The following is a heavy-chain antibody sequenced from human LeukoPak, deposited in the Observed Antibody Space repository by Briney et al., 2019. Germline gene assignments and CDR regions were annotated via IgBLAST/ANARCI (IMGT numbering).Heavy chain of an antibody. CDR3: ARGLSYVDY. Sequence: ASVKVSCKASGGTFSSYAISWVRQMPGKGLEWMGIIYPGDSETRYSPSFQGQVTISADKSLNTAYLQWASLEASDSAIYYCARGLSYVDYWGQGTLVTVSS. J-gene: IGHJ4*02. CDR2: IYPGDSET. D-gene: IGHD2-8*01. V-gene: IGHV5-51*01. CDR1: GGTFSSYA.